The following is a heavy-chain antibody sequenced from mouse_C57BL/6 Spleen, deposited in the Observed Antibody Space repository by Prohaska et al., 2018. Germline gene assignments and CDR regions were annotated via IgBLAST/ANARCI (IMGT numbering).Heavy chain of an antibody. D-gene: IGHD1-1*01. V-gene: IGHV1-15*01. CDR1: GYTFTDYE. Sequence: QVQLQQSGAELVRPGASVTLSCKASGYTFTDYEMHWVKQTPVHGLEWIGAIDPETGGTAYNQKFKGKAILTADKSSSTAYMELRSLTSEDSAVYYCTRDRIYYYGSSHWYFDVWGTGTTVTVSS. J-gene: IGHJ1*03. CDR3: TRDRIYYYGSSHWYFDV. CDR2: IDPETGGT.